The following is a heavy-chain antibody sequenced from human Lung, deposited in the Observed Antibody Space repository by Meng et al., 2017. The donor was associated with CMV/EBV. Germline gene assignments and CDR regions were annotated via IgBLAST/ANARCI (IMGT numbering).Heavy chain of an antibody. Sequence: ASVKVSCKASDYSFTSYGISWVRQAPGQGLEWMGWINTYKGNTNYAQKFQGRVTMTAETSTSTVYMEVRGLRFDDTAIYYCGRSITIYRIDVWGLGTAVTVSS. D-gene: IGHD3-3*01. CDR1: DYSFTSYG. CDR2: INTYKGNT. V-gene: IGHV1-18*01. J-gene: IGHJ6*02. CDR3: GRSITIYRIDV.